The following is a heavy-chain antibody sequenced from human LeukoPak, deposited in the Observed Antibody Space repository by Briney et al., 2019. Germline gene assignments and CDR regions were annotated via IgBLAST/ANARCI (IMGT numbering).Heavy chain of an antibody. J-gene: IGHJ4*02. CDR2: INHSGST. Sequence: SETLSLTCAVYGGSFSGYYWSWVRQPPGKGLEWIGEINHSGSTNYNPSLKSRVTISVDTSNFQFSLRLSSMTAADTAVYYCARVPHCSGGSCYSQISGYYFDYWGQGTLVTVSS. V-gene: IGHV4-34*01. CDR1: GGSFSGYY. D-gene: IGHD2-15*01. CDR3: ARVPHCSGGSCYSQISGYYFDY.